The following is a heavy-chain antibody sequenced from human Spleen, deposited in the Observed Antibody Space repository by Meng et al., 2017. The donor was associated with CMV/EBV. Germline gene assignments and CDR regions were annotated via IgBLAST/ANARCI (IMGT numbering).Heavy chain of an antibody. J-gene: IGHJ6*02. CDR3: ARDRGNFGVVIISFPYYGMDV. V-gene: IGHV1-2*02. D-gene: IGHD3-3*01. CDR2: IYPDSGGT. Sequence: ASVKVSCKASGYTFTGYYMHWVRQAPGQGLEWMGWIYPDSGGTNFAQKFQDRVTMARDTSTSTVYMELSSLRSEDTAVYYCARDRGNFGVVIISFPYYGMDVWGQGTTVTVSS. CDR1: GYTFTGYY.